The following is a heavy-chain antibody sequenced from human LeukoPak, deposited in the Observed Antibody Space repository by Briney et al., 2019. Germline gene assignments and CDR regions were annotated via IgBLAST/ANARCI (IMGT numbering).Heavy chain of an antibody. CDR1: GGSLSSYY. D-gene: IGHD3-9*01. Sequence: SETLSLTCTVSGGSLSSYYWSWIRQPPGKGLEWIGYIYYSGSTYYNPSLKNRLTSSVETSTNQFSLKLSFVTDADTAVYYCARGEDHDILTGDQPYWHFDLWGRGTLVTVSS. CDR2: IYYSGST. J-gene: IGHJ2*01. CDR3: ARGEDHDILTGDQPYWHFDL. V-gene: IGHV4-59*01.